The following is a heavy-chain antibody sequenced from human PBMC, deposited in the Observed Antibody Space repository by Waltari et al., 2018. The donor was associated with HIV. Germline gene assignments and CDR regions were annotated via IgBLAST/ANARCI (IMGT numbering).Heavy chain of an antibody. CDR3: ARGPGADY. CDR1: GGSISSYY. V-gene: IGHV4-59*01. CDR2: IYYSGST. D-gene: IGHD3-10*01. Sequence: QVQLQESGPGLVKPSETLSLTCTVSGGSISSYYWSWIRQPPGKGLAWIGYIYYSGSTNYNPPLKSRGTIPVDTARNQFSLKLSSVTAADTAVYYCARGPGADYWGQGTLVTVSS. J-gene: IGHJ4*02.